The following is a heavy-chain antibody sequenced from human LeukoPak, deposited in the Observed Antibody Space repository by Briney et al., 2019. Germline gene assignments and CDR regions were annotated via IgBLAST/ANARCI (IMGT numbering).Heavy chain of an antibody. Sequence: PGGSLRLSCAASGFTFSDYTMNWVRQAPGKGLEYVSSISGSSRHIYYADSVKGRFTISRDNSKNTLYLQMSGLRAEDTAVYYCAKGEYSSGWFSDYWGLGTLVTVSS. CDR2: ISGSSRHI. V-gene: IGHV3-21*04. D-gene: IGHD6-19*01. CDR3: AKGEYSSGWFSDY. CDR1: GFTFSDYT. J-gene: IGHJ4*02.